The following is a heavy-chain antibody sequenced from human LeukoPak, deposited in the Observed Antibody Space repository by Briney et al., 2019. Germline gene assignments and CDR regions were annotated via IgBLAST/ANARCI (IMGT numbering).Heavy chain of an antibody. CDR2: IYYSGST. CDR3: ARLSWTRASDSSGYYYYFDY. D-gene: IGHD3-22*01. Sequence: SETLSLTCTVSGGSISRYYWSWIRQPPGKGLEWIGYIYYSGSTNYNPSLKSRVTISVDTSKNQFSLKLSSVTAADTAVYYCARLSWTRASDSSGYYYYFDYWGQGTLVTVSS. V-gene: IGHV4-59*08. CDR1: GGSISRYY. J-gene: IGHJ4*02.